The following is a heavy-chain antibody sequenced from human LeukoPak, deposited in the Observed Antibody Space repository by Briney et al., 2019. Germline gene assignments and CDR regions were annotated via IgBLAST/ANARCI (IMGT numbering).Heavy chain of an antibody. CDR2: IYYSGTT. V-gene: IGHV4-59*01. CDR1: GGSISSYY. D-gene: IGHD6-19*01. Sequence: SETLSLTCTVSGGSISSYYWSWIRQPPGKGLEWIGYIYYSGTTNYNPSLKSRVTISVDTSKNQFSLTLSSVTAADTAVYYCARLVAVTGTVDWFDPWGQGALVTVSS. J-gene: IGHJ5*02. CDR3: ARLVAVTGTVDWFDP.